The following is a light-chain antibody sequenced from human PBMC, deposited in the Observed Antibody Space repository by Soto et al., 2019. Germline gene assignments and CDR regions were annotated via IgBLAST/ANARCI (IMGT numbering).Light chain of an antibody. Sequence: YELAQPPSLSVAPGQSARITRGRAKRGGKSVHWYNQKAGQATLLVVADDGGRTSGIPQRFAAAKSENTSTLTINTVDAGYDADYYCQVWDIRSDHYVFGTGTKVTVL. CDR1: KRGGKS. J-gene: IGLJ1*01. CDR2: DDG. CDR3: QVWDIRSDHYV. V-gene: IGLV3-21*02.